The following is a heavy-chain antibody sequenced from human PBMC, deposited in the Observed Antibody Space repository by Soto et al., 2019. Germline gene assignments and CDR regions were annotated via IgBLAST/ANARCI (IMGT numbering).Heavy chain of an antibody. CDR3: AKTSGDYDYYYYYGMDV. CDR1: GFTFSSYA. D-gene: IGHD4-17*01. V-gene: IGHV3-23*01. Sequence: GGSLRLSCAASGFTFSSYAMSWVRQAPGKGLEWVSATSGSGGSTYYADSVKGRFTISRDNSKNTLYLQMNSLRAEDTAVYYCAKTSGDYDYYYYYGMDVWGQGTTVTVSS. J-gene: IGHJ6*02. CDR2: TSGSGGST.